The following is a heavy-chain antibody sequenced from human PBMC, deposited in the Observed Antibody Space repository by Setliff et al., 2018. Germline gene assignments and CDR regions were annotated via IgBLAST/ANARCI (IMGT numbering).Heavy chain of an antibody. CDR1: GYTFTSYD. CDR3: TRDPTGSNFYNFQFYMDV. D-gene: IGHD1-1*01. CDR2: INPNTGAT. Sequence: GASVKVSCKASGYTFTSYDINWVRQAPGQGPEWMGWINPNTGATKYAQQFQGRVTMTRDTSLRTVYLDLSGLTSDDTAVYYCTRDPTGSNFYNFQFYMDVWGKGTTVTVSS. V-gene: IGHV1-2*02. J-gene: IGHJ6*03.